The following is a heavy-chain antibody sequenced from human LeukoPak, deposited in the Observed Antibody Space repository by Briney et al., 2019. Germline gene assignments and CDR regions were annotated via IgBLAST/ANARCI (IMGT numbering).Heavy chain of an antibody. Sequence: SETLSLTCTVSGGSISSSSYYWGWIRQPPGKGLEWIGSIYYSGSTYYNPSLKSRVTISVDTSKNQFSLKLSSVTAADTAVYYCARTTGYCSSTSCFNRALYYYYYMDVWGKGTTVTVSS. J-gene: IGHJ6*03. CDR3: ARTTGYCSSTSCFNRALYYYYYMDV. CDR1: GGSISSSSYY. V-gene: IGHV4-39*07. D-gene: IGHD2-2*01. CDR2: IYYSGST.